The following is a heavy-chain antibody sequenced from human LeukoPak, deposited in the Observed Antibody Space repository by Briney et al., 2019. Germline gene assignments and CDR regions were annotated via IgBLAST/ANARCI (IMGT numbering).Heavy chain of an antibody. CDR1: GFTFSSYS. Sequence: GGSLRLSCAASGFTFSSYSMSWVRQAPGKGLEWVSSISSSRSSYIYYAESVNGRFTISRANTQNSLYLKMNSLRAEDTAVYYCAREQSYGSGSYYVCYFDYWGQGTLVTVSS. D-gene: IGHD3-10*01. V-gene: IGHV3-21*01. J-gene: IGHJ4*02. CDR3: AREQSYGSGSYYVCYFDY. CDR2: ISSSRSSYI.